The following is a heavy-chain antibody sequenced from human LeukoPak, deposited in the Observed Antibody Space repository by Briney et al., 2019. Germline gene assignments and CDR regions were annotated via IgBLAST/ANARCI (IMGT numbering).Heavy chain of an antibody. D-gene: IGHD3-3*01. CDR2: ISSSSYI. V-gene: IGHV3-21*01. J-gene: IGHJ4*02. Sequence: GGSLRLSCAAFGFTFSSYSMNSVRQAPGKGLEWVSSISSSSYIYYADSVKGRFTISRDNAKNSLYLQMNSLRAEDTAVYYCARDLESDYWGQGTLVTVSS. CDR3: ARDLESDY. CDR1: GFTFSSYS.